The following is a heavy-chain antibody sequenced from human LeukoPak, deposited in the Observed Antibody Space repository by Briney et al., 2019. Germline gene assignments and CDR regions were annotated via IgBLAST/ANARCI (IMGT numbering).Heavy chain of an antibody. D-gene: IGHD3-10*01. V-gene: IGHV3-7*01. J-gene: IGHJ4*02. Sequence: GGSLRLSCAASGFVFSSFWMSWVRQAPGKGLEWVAKINQDGSEKYYVDSVKGRFTISRDNAKNSLFLQMNSLRVEDTAVYYCARDTAGFDYWGQGTLVTVSS. CDR2: INQDGSEK. CDR1: GFVFSSFW. CDR3: ARDTAGFDY.